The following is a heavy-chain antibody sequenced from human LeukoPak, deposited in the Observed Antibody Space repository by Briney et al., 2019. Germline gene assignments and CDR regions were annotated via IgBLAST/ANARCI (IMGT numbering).Heavy chain of an antibody. CDR3: ARDEMATSYPYYYYGMDV. V-gene: IGHV3-7*01. Sequence: PGGSLRLSCAASGFTFSSYSMNWVRQAPGKGLEWVANIKQDGSENYYVDSVKGRFTISRDNAKNSLYLQMNSLRAEDTAVYYCARDEMATSYPYYYYGMDVWGQGTTVTVSS. CDR2: IKQDGSEN. CDR1: GFTFSSYS. J-gene: IGHJ6*02. D-gene: IGHD5-24*01.